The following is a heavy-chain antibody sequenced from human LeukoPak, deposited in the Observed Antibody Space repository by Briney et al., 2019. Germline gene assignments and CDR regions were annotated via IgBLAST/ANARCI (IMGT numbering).Heavy chain of an antibody. Sequence: GGSLRLSWAASGFTFSSYSMNWVRQAPEKGLEWVSSISGSSSYIYYADSVKGRFTISRDNAKNSLYLQMNSLRAEDTAVYYCARSYYDILTGIPLAFDYWGQGTLVTVSS. CDR1: GFTFSSYS. D-gene: IGHD3-9*01. CDR3: ARSYYDILTGIPLAFDY. CDR2: ISGSSSYI. J-gene: IGHJ4*02. V-gene: IGHV3-21*01.